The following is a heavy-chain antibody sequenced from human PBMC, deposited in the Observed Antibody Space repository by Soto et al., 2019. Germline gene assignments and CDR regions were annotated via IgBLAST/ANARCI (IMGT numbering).Heavy chain of an antibody. D-gene: IGHD1-1*01. J-gene: IGHJ6*02. CDR2: IGRGGDT. V-gene: IGHV3-23*01. CDR1: VFTLTSYG. Sequence: GSLRLSGEVSVFTLTSYGMNWVRQAPDKGLEWVSTIGRGGDTFYADSVRGRFTISRDNSKNTLFLQMNSLRAEDTALYFCAKDGTTAGIHYYGMDIWGQGTTVTVSS. CDR3: AKDGTTAGIHYYGMDI.